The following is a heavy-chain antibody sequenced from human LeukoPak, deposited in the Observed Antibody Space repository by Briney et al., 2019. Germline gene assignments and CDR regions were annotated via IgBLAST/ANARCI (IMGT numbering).Heavy chain of an antibody. CDR2: IYPGDSDT. V-gene: IGHV5-51*01. Sequence: GESLKISCKGSGYGFTSYWIGWVRQMPGKGLEWMGIIYPGDSDTRYSPSFQGQVTISADKSISTAYLQWSSLKASDTAMYYCARQVLTTTVTTSQFDYWGQGTLVTVSS. CDR3: ARQVLTTTVTTSQFDY. CDR1: GYGFTSYW. J-gene: IGHJ4*02. D-gene: IGHD4-17*01.